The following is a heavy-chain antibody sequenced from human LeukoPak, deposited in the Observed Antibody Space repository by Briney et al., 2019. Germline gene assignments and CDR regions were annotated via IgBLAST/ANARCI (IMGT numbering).Heavy chain of an antibody. Sequence: NPGGSLTLSCAASGXTFSSYSMNWVRQAPGKGLESVSSIISSGSYMYYADSVKGRFTISRDNAKNSLYLQMNSLRAEDTAVYYCARHYYDSSGYYSCDYWGQGTLVIVSS. D-gene: IGHD3-22*01. CDR1: GXTFSSYS. CDR2: IISSGSYM. J-gene: IGHJ4*02. CDR3: ARHYYDSSGYYSCDY. V-gene: IGHV3-21*06.